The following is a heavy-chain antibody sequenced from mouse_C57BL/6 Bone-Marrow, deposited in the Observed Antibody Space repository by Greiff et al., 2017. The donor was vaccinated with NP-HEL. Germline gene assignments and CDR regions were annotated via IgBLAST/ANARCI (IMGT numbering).Heavy chain of an antibody. D-gene: IGHD2-4*01. V-gene: IGHV5-12*01. J-gene: IGHJ1*03. Sequence: EVQVVESGGGLVQPGGSLKLSCAASGFTFSDYYMYWVRQTPEKRLEWVAYISNGGGRPYYPDTVKGRFTISRENAKNTLYLQMSRLKSEDTAMYYCARHRDYYDYDEGYFDVWGTGTTVTVSS. CDR3: ARHRDYYDYDEGYFDV. CDR2: ISNGGGRP. CDR1: GFTFSDYY.